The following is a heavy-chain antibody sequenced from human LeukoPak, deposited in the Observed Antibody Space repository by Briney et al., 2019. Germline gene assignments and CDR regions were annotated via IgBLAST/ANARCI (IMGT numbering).Heavy chain of an antibody. CDR1: GYTFTGYY. V-gene: IGHV1-2*02. D-gene: IGHD2-2*01. J-gene: IGHJ5*02. Sequence: ASVKVSCKASGYTFTGYYMHWVRQAPGQGLEWMGWINGNSGGTNYAQKFQGRVTMTRDTSISTAYMELSRLRSDDTAVYYCARDPQVVVPAALPNWFDPWGQGTLVTVSS. CDR2: INGNSGGT. CDR3: ARDPQVVVPAALPNWFDP.